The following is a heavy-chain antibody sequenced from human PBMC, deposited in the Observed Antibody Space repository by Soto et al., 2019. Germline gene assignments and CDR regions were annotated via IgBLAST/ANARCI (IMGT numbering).Heavy chain of an antibody. CDR1: SCSISSYY. D-gene: IGHD3-10*01. Sequence: SETLSLTCTVSSCSISSYYWSWIRQPPGKGLGWIGYIYHSGSTYYNPSLKSRVTISVDRSKNQFSLKLSSVTAADTAVYYCARAHGSGWGAFDIWGQGTMVTVSS. CDR2: IYHSGST. J-gene: IGHJ3*02. CDR3: ARAHGSGWGAFDI. V-gene: IGHV4-59*12.